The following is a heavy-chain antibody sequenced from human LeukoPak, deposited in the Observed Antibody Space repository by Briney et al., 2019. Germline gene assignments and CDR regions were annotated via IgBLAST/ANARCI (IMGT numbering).Heavy chain of an antibody. Sequence: GGFLRLSCAASGCTFSDYYMSWMRQAPGKGLEWVSYISSSGSTIYYADSVKGRFTISRDNAKNSLYLQMNSLRAEDTAVYYCAGKASSWLDYWGQGTLVTVSS. D-gene: IGHD6-13*01. CDR2: ISSSGSTI. CDR3: AGKASSWLDY. CDR1: GCTFSDYY. J-gene: IGHJ4*02. V-gene: IGHV3-11*01.